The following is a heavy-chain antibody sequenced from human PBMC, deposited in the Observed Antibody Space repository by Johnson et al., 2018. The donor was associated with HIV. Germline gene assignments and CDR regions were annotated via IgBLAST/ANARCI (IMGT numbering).Heavy chain of an antibody. V-gene: IGHV4-4*02. CDR3: AREGVLGETVTADDAFDI. D-gene: IGHD2-21*02. CDR2: IYHSGST. J-gene: IGHJ3*02. CDR1: GSISSSDW. Sequence: QVQLVESGGGLVKPGGSLRLSCAASGSISSSDWWSWVRQPPGKGLEWIGDIYHSGSTNYNPSLKSRVTISEDKSRNQVSLTLSAVTAADTAVYYCAREGVLGETVTADDAFDIWGQGTMVTVSS.